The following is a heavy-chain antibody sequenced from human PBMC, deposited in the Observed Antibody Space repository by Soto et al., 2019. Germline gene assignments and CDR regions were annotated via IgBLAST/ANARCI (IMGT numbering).Heavy chain of an antibody. J-gene: IGHJ1*01. CDR1: GGTFSSYA. Sequence: QVQLVQSGAEVKKPGSSVKVSCKASGGTFSSYAISWVRQAPGQGLEWMGGIIPIFGTANYAQKFQGRVTITADESTSTAYMELSSRRSEDTAVYYCASGLSYYDSSGYYDEYFQHWGQGTLVTVSS. CDR3: ASGLSYYDSSGYYDEYFQH. D-gene: IGHD3-22*01. V-gene: IGHV1-69*01. CDR2: IIPIFGTA.